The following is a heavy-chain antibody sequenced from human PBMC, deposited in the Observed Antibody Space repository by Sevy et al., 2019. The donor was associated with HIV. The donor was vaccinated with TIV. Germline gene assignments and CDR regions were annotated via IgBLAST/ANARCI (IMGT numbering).Heavy chain of an antibody. CDR3: AKDSDDFWSGYASTFLDY. CDR1: GFTFSSYG. V-gene: IGHV3-30*18. J-gene: IGHJ4*02. D-gene: IGHD3-3*01. Sequence: GGSLRLSCAASGFTFSSYGMHWVRQAPGKGLEWVAVISYDGSNKYYADSVKGRFTISRDNSKNTLYLQMNSLRAEDTAVYYCAKDSDDFWSGYASTFLDYWGQGTLATVSS. CDR2: ISYDGSNK.